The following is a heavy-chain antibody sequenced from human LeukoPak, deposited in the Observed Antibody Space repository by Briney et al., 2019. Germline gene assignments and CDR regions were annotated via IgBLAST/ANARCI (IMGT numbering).Heavy chain of an antibody. D-gene: IGHD6-19*01. CDR2: IIPIFGTA. CDR1: GGTFSSYA. CDR3: ARGPSRDWYRPFDY. V-gene: IGHV1-69*13. J-gene: IGHJ4*02. Sequence: ASVKVSCKASGGTFSSYAISWVRQAPGQGLEWMGGIIPIFGTANYAQKFQGRVTITADESTSTAYMELSSLRSEDTAVYYCARGPSRDWYRPFDYWGQGTLATVSS.